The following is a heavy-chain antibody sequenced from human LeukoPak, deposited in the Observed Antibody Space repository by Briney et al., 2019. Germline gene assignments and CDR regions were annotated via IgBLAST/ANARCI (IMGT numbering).Heavy chain of an antibody. J-gene: IGHJ4*02. D-gene: IGHD3-16*01. CDR3: GRAFPPLRTSSAGDL. V-gene: IGHV3-21*01. CDR2: ISYLSSHV. Sequence: GGSLRLSCSASGFTFSDYDMNWVRQAPGKGLEWVSSISYLSSHVYYGDSVKGRFSISRDNAKNSLYLQMNGLGAEDTAIYYCGRAFPPLRTSSAGDLWGQGILVTVSS. CDR1: GFTFSDYD.